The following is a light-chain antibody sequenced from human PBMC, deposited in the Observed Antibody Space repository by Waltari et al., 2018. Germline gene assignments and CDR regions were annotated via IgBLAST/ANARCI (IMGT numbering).Light chain of an antibody. Sequence: QSVLTQPPSVSAAPGQKVTISCSGSSSNIGHNYVSCYHQLPGAAPKLLIYDNDKGPSGIPDRFSASKSGTSATLGITGLQIGDEADYYCATWDNSLPDVVFGGGTKLTVL. CDR2: DND. J-gene: IGLJ3*02. V-gene: IGLV1-51*01. CDR1: SSNIGHNY. CDR3: ATWDNSLPDVV.